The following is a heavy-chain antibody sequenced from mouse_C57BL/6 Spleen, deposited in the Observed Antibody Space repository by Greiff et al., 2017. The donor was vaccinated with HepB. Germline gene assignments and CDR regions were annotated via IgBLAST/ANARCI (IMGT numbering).Heavy chain of an antibody. J-gene: IGHJ2*01. CDR3: ARPQLGYFDY. Sequence: QVQLKESGPELVKPGASVKISCKASGYAFSSSWMNWVKQRPGKGLEWIGRIYPGDGDTNYNGKFKGKATLTADKSSSTAYMQLSSLTSEDSAVYFCARPQLGYFDYWGQGTTLTVSS. CDR1: GYAFSSSW. D-gene: IGHD4-1*02. CDR2: IYPGDGDT. V-gene: IGHV1-82*01.